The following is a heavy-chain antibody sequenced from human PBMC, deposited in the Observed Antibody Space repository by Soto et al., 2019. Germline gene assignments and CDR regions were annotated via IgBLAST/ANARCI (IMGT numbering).Heavy chain of an antibody. D-gene: IGHD3-9*01. V-gene: IGHV4-39*01. J-gene: IGHJ5*02. Sequence: GWIRQPPGKGLEWVGSIYYSGSTYYNPSLKSRVTISVDTSKNQFSLKLSSVTAADTAVYYCARHTYYDILTGYSFNWFDPWGQGTLVTVSS. CDR3: ARHTYYDILTGYSFNWFDP. CDR2: IYYSGST.